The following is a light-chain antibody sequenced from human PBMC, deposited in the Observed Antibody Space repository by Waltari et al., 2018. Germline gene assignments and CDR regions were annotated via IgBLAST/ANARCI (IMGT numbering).Light chain of an antibody. CDR2: DVS. Sequence: QSALTQPRSVSGSPGQPVTISCTETTGDIRCYQYVSWDQQYPAKDPKRISFDVSHRPSGFPNRFSGSKSGNTASLTISGLQAEDEADYYCSSHTGGYIFDVLFGGGTKLTVL. CDR1: TGDIRCYQY. V-gene: IGLV2-11*01. J-gene: IGLJ2*01. CDR3: SSHTGGYIFDVL.